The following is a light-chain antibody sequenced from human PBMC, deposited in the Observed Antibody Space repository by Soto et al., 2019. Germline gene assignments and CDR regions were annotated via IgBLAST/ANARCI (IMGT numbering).Light chain of an antibody. CDR2: GAS. Sequence: EIVLTQSPATLSLSTGERATLSCRASQSISSPFLALYQQKPGQAPRLFIHGASSRATGIPDRFSGSGSGTDFTVTISRLEPEDFAVYYCGSDEWTFGQGTKVE. J-gene: IGKJ1*01. CDR1: QSISSPF. CDR3: GSDEWT. V-gene: IGKV3-20*01.